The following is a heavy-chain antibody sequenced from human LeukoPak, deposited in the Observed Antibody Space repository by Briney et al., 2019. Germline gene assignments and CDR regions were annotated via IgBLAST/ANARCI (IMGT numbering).Heavy chain of an antibody. V-gene: IGHV4-61*02. CDR2: VHTTGSL. J-gene: IGHJ2*01. Sequence: SETLSLTCTVSGGSITSGIYHWNWIRQSAERGLEWIGRVHTTGSLDYNPSLKSRVTISMDTSSNHFSLMLSSVTTADTAVYYCARGTKSASVTVLTYLSYFDLWGRGTLVTVSS. CDR1: GGSITSGIYH. D-gene: IGHD2-21*02. CDR3: ARGTKSASVTVLTYLSYFDL.